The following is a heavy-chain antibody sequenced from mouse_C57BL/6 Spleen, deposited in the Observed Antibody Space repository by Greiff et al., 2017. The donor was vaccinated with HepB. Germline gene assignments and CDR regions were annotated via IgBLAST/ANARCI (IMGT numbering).Heavy chain of an antibody. J-gene: IGHJ3*01. CDR3: ARDRVYYGSSYGFAY. CDR2: ISYDGSN. D-gene: IGHD1-1*01. V-gene: IGHV3-6*01. Sequence: EVQLQQSGPGLVKPSQSLSLTCSVTGYSITSGYYWNWIRQFPGNKLEWMGYISYDGSNNYNPSLKNRISITRDTSKNQFFLKLNSVTTEDTATYYCARDRVYYGSSYGFAYWGQGTLVTVSA. CDR1: GYSITSGYY.